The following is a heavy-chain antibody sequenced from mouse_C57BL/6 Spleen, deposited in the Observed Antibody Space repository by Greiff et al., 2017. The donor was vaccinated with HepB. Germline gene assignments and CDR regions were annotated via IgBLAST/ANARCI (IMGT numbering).Heavy chain of an antibody. J-gene: IGHJ3*01. CDR2: IYPSDSET. V-gene: IGHV1-61*01. Sequence: QVQLQQPGAELVRPGSSVKLSCKASGYTFTSYWMDWVKQRPGQGLEWIGNIYPSDSETHYNQKFKDKATLTVDKSSSTAYMQLSSLTSEDSAVYYCARGSYDYDGFAYWGQGTLVTVSA. D-gene: IGHD2-4*01. CDR1: GYTFTSYW. CDR3: ARGSYDYDGFAY.